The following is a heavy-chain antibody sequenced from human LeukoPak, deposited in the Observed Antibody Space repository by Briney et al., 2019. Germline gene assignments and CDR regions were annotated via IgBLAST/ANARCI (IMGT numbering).Heavy chain of an antibody. CDR1: GGSISSYY. D-gene: IGHD2-15*01. V-gene: IGHV4-59*08. Sequence: SETLSLTCTVSGGSISSYYWSWIRQPPGKGLEWIGHIYYSGSTYYNPSLKSRVTISVDTSKNQFSLKLSSVSAADTAVYYCARRGYCSGGSCYAGLNWFDPWGQGTLVTVSS. CDR3: ARRGYCSGGSCYAGLNWFDP. J-gene: IGHJ5*02. CDR2: IYYSGST.